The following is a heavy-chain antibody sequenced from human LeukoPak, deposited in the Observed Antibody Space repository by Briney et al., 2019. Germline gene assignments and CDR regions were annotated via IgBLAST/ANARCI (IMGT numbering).Heavy chain of an antibody. Sequence: SETLSLTXTVSGGSISSYYWSWIRQPAGKGLEWMGRIYTSGSTNYNPSLKSRVTMSVDTSKNQFSLKLSSVTAADTAVYYCARYKSGIAAAGTDTLFDYWGQGTLVTVSS. CDR3: ARYKSGIAAAGTDTLFDY. D-gene: IGHD6-13*01. V-gene: IGHV4-4*07. CDR2: IYTSGST. J-gene: IGHJ4*02. CDR1: GGSISSYY.